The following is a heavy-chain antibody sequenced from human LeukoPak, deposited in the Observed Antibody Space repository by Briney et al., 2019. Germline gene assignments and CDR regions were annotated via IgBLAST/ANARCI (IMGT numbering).Heavy chain of an antibody. Sequence: PGGSLRLSCAASGFTASSNYMGWVRQAPGKGLEWVSVIYSGGDTYYADSVKVRFTISRDNSKNMIYLEMSSLKAEDTAVYYCAKERSLEIAVAGTIFDYWGQGTLVTVSS. CDR3: AKERSLEIAVAGTIFDY. CDR2: IYSGGDT. V-gene: IGHV3-66*01. CDR1: GFTASSNY. J-gene: IGHJ4*02. D-gene: IGHD6-19*01.